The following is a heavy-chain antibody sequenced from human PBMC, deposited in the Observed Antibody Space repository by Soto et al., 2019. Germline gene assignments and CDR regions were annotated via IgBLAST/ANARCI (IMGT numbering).Heavy chain of an antibody. CDR1: GGSISSSSYY. J-gene: IGHJ4*02. Sequence: SETLSLTCTVSGGSISSSSYYWSWFRQPPGKGLQWIGYVSNGGGTNYNPSLWSRVTISLDTSKNQFSLRLTSVTAGDTAVYFCARGSINVGAQVNDCWGQGTLVTVSS. CDR2: VSNGGGT. V-gene: IGHV4-61*01. D-gene: IGHD1-26*01. CDR3: ARGSINVGAQVNDC.